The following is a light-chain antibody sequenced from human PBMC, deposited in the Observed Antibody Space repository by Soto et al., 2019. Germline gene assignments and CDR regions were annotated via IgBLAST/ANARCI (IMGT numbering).Light chain of an antibody. J-gene: IGLJ3*02. Sequence: QSALTQPASVSGSPGQSITISCTGSSSDVGRYNFVSWYRQDPGKAPKLVISGVTNRPSGLSNRFSGSKSDNTASLTISGLQAEDEADYYCSSYTSRGTWVFGGGTKLTVL. CDR1: SSDVGRYNF. V-gene: IGLV2-14*01. CDR2: GVT. CDR3: SSYTSRGTWV.